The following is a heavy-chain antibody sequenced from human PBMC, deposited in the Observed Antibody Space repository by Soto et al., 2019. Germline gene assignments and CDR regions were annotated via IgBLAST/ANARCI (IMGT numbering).Heavy chain of an antibody. Sequence: GGSLRLSCAASGFTFSSYGMHWVRQAPGKGLEWVAVIWYDGSNKYYADSVKGRFTISRDNSKNTLYLQMNSLRAEDTAVYYCARDSWFMTTVTTEDLRGMDVWGQGTTVTVSS. D-gene: IGHD4-17*01. V-gene: IGHV3-33*01. CDR2: IWYDGSNK. J-gene: IGHJ6*02. CDR3: ARDSWFMTTVTTEDLRGMDV. CDR1: GFTFSSYG.